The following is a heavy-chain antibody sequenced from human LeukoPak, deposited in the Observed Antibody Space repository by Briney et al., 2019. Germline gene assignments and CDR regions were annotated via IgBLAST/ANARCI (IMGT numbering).Heavy chain of an antibody. CDR2: MNPNTANT. J-gene: IGHJ4*02. CDR1: GYTFTGYY. CDR3: ARVSGYHWESFYDY. D-gene: IGHD5-12*01. Sequence: ASVKVSCEASGYTFTGYYMHWVRQATGQGLEWMGWMNPNTANTGYAQKFRGRVTMTRNTSITTAYMELSSLRSDDTAIYYCARVSGYHWESFYDYWGQGTLVTVSS. V-gene: IGHV1-8*02.